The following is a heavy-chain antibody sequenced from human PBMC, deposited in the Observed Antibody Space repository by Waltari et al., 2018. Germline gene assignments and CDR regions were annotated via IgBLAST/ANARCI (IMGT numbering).Heavy chain of an antibody. CDR3: ARDPGGYSYYYYYYYMDV. CDR1: GYTFTGYY. V-gene: IGHV1-2*02. J-gene: IGHJ6*03. D-gene: IGHD3-22*01. CDR2: INPNRGGK. Sequence: QVQLVQSGAEVKKPGASVKVSCKASGYTFTGYYMHWVRQAPGQGLEWMGCINPNRGGKNDEQKFQGRVTMTRDTSISTAYMELSRLRSDDTAVYYCARDPGGYSYYYYYYYMDVWGKGTTVTVSS.